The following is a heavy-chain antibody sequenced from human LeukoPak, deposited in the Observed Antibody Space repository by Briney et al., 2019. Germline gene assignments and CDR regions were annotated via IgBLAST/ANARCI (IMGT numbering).Heavy chain of an antibody. V-gene: IGHV3-7*01. Sequence: GGSLRLSCAASGFTFSSYWMSWVRQAPGKGLEWVANIKQDGSEKYYVDSVKGRFTISRDNAKNSLYLQMNRLRAEDTAVYYCARDEYYYDSSGYYGFDYWGQGTLVTVSS. D-gene: IGHD3-22*01. CDR1: GFTFSSYW. CDR2: IKQDGSEK. CDR3: ARDEYYYDSSGYYGFDY. J-gene: IGHJ4*02.